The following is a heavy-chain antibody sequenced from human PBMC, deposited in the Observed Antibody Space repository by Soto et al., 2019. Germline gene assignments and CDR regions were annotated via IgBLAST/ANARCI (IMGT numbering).Heavy chain of an antibody. CDR2: ISYDGSNK. CDR3: ARDSADYDFWSGYYTGYYYYGMDV. J-gene: IGHJ6*02. CDR1: GFTFSSYA. D-gene: IGHD3-3*01. Sequence: QVQLVESGGGVVQPGRSLRLSCAASGFTFSSYAMHWVRQAPGKGLEWVAVISYDGSNKYYADSVKGRFTISRDNSKNTLYLQMNSLRAEDTAVYYCARDSADYDFWSGYYTGYYYYGMDVWGQGTTVTVSS. V-gene: IGHV3-30-3*01.